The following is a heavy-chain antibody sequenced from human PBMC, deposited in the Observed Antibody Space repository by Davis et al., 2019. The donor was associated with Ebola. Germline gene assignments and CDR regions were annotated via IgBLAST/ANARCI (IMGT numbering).Heavy chain of an antibody. CDR1: GFTFSNYA. CDR3: TNPPWGSGYSLIRYYGMDV. Sequence: PGGSLRLSFAASGFTFSNYAMSWVRQAPGGGLEWVTGISPRGDEIKYADSVRGRFTISRDNSKNTLYLQMNSLRAEDTAVYYCTNPPWGSGYSLIRYYGMDVWGQGTTVTVSS. D-gene: IGHD3-22*01. J-gene: IGHJ6*02. CDR2: ISPRGDEI. V-gene: IGHV3-23*01.